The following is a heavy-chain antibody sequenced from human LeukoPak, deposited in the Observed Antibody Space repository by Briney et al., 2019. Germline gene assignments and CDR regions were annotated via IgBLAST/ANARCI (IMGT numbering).Heavy chain of an antibody. CDR1: GYTFTDYY. CDR3: ARGDYGETNTAFDI. CDR2: INPNSANT. V-gene: IGHV1-8*03. D-gene: IGHD4-17*01. J-gene: IGHJ3*02. Sequence: ASVKVSCKTSGYTFTDYYIHCVRQTPGQGGEWVGWINPNSANTNYAQKLQGRVTLQREPSLRIAYMELSRLTCEDAAVYFCARGDYGETNTAFDIWGPGTLVAASS.